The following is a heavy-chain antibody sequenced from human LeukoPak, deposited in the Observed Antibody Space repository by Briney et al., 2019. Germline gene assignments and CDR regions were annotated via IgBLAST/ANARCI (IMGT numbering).Heavy chain of an antibody. D-gene: IGHD5-12*01. J-gene: IGHJ4*02. V-gene: IGHV3-15*01. CDR3: TRIRGYSAYDFNY. Sequence: PGGSLRLSCAASGFSFKDAWMSWVRQAPGKGLEWVGRIKSKTDGVTIDYAAPVKGRFTISRDDSKNTLYLQVNSLKTEDTALYYCTRIRGYSAYDFNYWGQGTLVTVSS. CDR1: GFSFKDAW. CDR2: IKSKTDGVTI.